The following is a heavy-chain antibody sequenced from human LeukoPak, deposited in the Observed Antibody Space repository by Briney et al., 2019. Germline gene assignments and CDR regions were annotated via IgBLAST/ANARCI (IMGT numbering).Heavy chain of an antibody. CDR2: IYYSGST. V-gene: IGHV4-59*12. J-gene: IGHJ4*02. CDR1: GGSISSYY. CDR3: ARDPDSDFWSGYFDY. D-gene: IGHD3-3*01. Sequence: SETLSLTCTVSGGSISSYYWSWIRQPPGKGLEWIGYIYYSGSTNYNPSLKSRVTISVDTSKNQFSLKLSSVTAADTAVYYCARDPDSDFWSGYFDYWGQGTLVTVSS.